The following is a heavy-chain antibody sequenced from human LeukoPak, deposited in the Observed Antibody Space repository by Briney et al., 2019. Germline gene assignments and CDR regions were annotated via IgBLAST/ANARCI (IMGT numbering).Heavy chain of an antibody. V-gene: IGHV1-2*02. CDR1: GYTFTGYY. J-gene: IGHJ4*02. Sequence: GASVKVSCKASGYTFTGYYIHWVRQAPGQGLEWMGWINPNGGGTDYAQQFRGRVTMTRDTSISTAYMEVTRLISDDTAVYYCAGDREYSSGVYFDYWGQGTLVTVSS. D-gene: IGHD6-19*01. CDR2: INPNGGGT. CDR3: AGDREYSSGVYFDY.